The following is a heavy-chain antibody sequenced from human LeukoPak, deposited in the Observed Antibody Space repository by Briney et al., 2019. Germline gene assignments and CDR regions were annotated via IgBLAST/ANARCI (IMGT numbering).Heavy chain of an antibody. CDR2: IIPIFGTA. CDR1: GGTFSSYA. Sequence: SVKVSCKASGGTFSSYAISWVRQAPGQGLEWMGGIIPIFGTANYAQKFQGRVTITADESTSTAYMELSSLRSEDTAVYYCARVQSSYYYDSSGSYYFDHWGQGTMVTVSS. D-gene: IGHD3-22*01. J-gene: IGHJ4*02. CDR3: ARVQSSYYYDSSGSYYFDH. V-gene: IGHV1-69*13.